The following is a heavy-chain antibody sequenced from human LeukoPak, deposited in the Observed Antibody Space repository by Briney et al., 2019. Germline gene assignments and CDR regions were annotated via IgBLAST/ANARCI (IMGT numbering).Heavy chain of an antibody. CDR3: AKGRGFRVWDPWDN. V-gene: IGHV3-23*01. J-gene: IGHJ4*02. Sequence: GGSLRLSCAASGFTFSSYAMSWVRQAPGKGLEWGSAISGSGGSTYYADSVKGRFTISRDNSKNTLFLEMNSLRVEDTAVYYCAKGRGFRVWDPWDNWGQGTLITVSS. D-gene: IGHD3-16*01. CDR2: ISGSGGST. CDR1: GFTFSSYA.